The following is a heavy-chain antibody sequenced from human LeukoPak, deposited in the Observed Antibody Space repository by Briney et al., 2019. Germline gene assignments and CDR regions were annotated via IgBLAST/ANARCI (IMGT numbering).Heavy chain of an antibody. Sequence: ASVKVSCKASGYTFTSYYMHWVRQAPGQGLEWMGIINPSVGSTSYAQKFQGRVTMTRDMSTSTVYMELSSLRFEDTAVYYCARGVVYGGNQNWFDPWGQGTLVTVSS. CDR3: ARGVVYGGNQNWFDP. D-gene: IGHD4-23*01. V-gene: IGHV1-46*01. J-gene: IGHJ5*02. CDR2: INPSVGST. CDR1: GYTFTSYY.